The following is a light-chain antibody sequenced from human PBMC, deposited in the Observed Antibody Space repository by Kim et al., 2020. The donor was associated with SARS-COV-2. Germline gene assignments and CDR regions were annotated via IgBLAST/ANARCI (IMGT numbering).Light chain of an antibody. Sequence: SSELTQDPAVSVALGQTVRITCQGDSLRSYYASWYQQKPGQAPVLVIYGKNNRPSGIPDRFSGSSSGNTAPLTITGATAEEETDYYCNSRDSSVNHLRVF. CDR3: NSRDSSVNHLRV. V-gene: IGLV3-19*01. J-gene: IGLJ3*02. CDR1: SLRSYY. CDR2: GKN.